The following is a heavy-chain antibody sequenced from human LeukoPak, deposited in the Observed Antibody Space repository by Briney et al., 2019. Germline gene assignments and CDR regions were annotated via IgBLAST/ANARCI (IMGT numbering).Heavy chain of an antibody. CDR2: YHIGNT. D-gene: IGHD6-19*01. Sequence: SETLSLTCTVSGVSLRGDTYYWGWIRPPPGKGLEWIGNYHIGNTYYNPSLKSRVTISEDTSKNQFSLRVNSVTAADTAVYYCARLWDSTGLYFYYYMDVWGEGTTVTVSS. V-gene: IGHV4-39*01. CDR3: ARLWDSTGLYFYYYMDV. J-gene: IGHJ6*03. CDR1: GVSLRGDTYY.